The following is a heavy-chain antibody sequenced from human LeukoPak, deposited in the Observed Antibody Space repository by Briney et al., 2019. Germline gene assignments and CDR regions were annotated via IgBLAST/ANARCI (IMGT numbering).Heavy chain of an antibody. D-gene: IGHD5-18*01. J-gene: IGHJ6*02. CDR2: ISGSGGST. Sequence: GGSLRLSCAASGFTFSSYAVSWVRQAPGKGLEWVSAISGSGGSTYYADSVKGRFTISRDNSKNTLYLQMNSLRAEDTAVYYCARVAIEGGYSYGYYYGMDVWGQGTTVTVSS. CDR1: GFTFSSYA. CDR3: ARVAIEGGYSYGYYYGMDV. V-gene: IGHV3-23*01.